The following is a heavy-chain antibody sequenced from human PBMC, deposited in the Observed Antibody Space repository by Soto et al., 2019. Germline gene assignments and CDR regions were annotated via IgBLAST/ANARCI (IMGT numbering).Heavy chain of an antibody. D-gene: IGHD3-10*01. V-gene: IGHV4-30-4*01. J-gene: IGHJ4*02. Sequence: SETLSLTCTVSGGSISSGDYYWSWIRQPPGKGLEWIGYIYYSGSTYYNPSLKSRVTISVDTSKNQFSLKLSSVTAADTAVYYCARDGARGLLWFWGQGTLVTVSS. CDR1: GGSISSGDYY. CDR3: ARDGARGLLWF. CDR2: IYYSGST.